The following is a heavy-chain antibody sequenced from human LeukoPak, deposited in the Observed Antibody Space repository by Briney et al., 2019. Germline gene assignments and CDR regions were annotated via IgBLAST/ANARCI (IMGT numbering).Heavy chain of an antibody. J-gene: IGHJ4*02. CDR1: GFTFSSYG. V-gene: IGHV3-30*18. CDR2: ISYDGSNK. CDR3: AKDEGSGWYGRPTDLDY. D-gene: IGHD6-19*01. Sequence: GGSLRLSCAASGFTFSSYGMHWVRQAPGKGLEWVAVISYDGSNKYYADSVKGRFTISRDNSKNTLYLRMNSLRAEDTAVYYCAKDEGSGWYGRPTDLDYWGQGTLVTVSS.